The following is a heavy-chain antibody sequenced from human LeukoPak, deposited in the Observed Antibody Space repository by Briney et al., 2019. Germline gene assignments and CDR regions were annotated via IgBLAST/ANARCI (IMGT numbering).Heavy chain of an antibody. CDR3: ARHYRRTSSGWPPSDY. V-gene: IGHV4-39*01. D-gene: IGHD6-19*01. J-gene: IGHJ4*02. CDR2: ISYSGST. CDR1: GGSISSSIYY. Sequence: SETLSLTCTVSGGSISSSIYYWGWIRQPPGKGLEWIGSISYSGSTYYNPSLKSRVTISVDTSKNRLSLKLSSVTAADTAVYYCARHYRRTSSGWPPSDYWGQGTLVTVSS.